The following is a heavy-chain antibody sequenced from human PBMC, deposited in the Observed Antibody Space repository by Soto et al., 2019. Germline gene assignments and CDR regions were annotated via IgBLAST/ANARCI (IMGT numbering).Heavy chain of an antibody. CDR1: GFTFTSSA. V-gene: IGHV1-58*01. Sequence: ASVKVSCKASGFTFTSSAVQWVRQARGQRLEWIGWIVVGSGNTNYAQKFQERVTITRDMSTSTAYMELSSLRSEDTAVYYCAADRPSDSRYCSGGSCYSTGYYYYGMDVWGQGTTVTVS. CDR2: IVVGSGNT. J-gene: IGHJ6*02. CDR3: AADRPSDSRYCSGGSCYSTGYYYYGMDV. D-gene: IGHD2-15*01.